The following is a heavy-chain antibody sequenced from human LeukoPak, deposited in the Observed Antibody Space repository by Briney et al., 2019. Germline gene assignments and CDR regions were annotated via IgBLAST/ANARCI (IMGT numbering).Heavy chain of an antibody. J-gene: IGHJ5*02. CDR3: GRGHSSGHNWFDP. CDR1: GFIVSTYY. D-gene: IGHD6-19*01. Sequence: GGSLRLSCAASGFIVSTYYMSWVRQAPGKGLEWVSIIYTSGGTDYADSVKGRFTFSRDNSKNTLYLQMNSLRAEDTAVYYCGRGHSSGHNWFDPWGQGTLVTVSS. CDR2: IYTSGGT. V-gene: IGHV3-66*01.